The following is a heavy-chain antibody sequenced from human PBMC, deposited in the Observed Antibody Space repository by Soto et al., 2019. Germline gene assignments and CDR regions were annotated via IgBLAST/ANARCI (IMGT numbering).Heavy chain of an antibody. CDR1: GGSISRYS. J-gene: IGHJ4*02. CDR2: IHYSGNT. CDR3: ARGTQEGYCSGVDCYSENDS. Sequence: QVQLQESGPGLVKPSETLSLTCTVSGGSISRYSWSWIRQPPGKGLEWIGHIHYSGNTNYNPSLKSRVNIPKDTSRTQSSLKLSSVTAADTAVYYCARGTQEGYCSGVDCYSENDSWGQGTLVTVSS. V-gene: IGHV4-59*01. D-gene: IGHD2-15*01.